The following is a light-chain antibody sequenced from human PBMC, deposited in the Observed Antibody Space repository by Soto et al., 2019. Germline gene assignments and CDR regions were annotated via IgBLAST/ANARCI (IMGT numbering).Light chain of an antibody. V-gene: IGKV1-39*01. Sequence: DIQMTQSPSSLSASVGDRVTITCRASQSISSYLNWYQQKPGKVPKFLIYAASSLQSGVPSRFSGSVFGTDFTITISSLQPEHFPTYYGQHIFRTPLTVGQGTKVEIK. CDR2: AAS. J-gene: IGKJ1*01. CDR3: QHIFRTPLT. CDR1: QSISSY.